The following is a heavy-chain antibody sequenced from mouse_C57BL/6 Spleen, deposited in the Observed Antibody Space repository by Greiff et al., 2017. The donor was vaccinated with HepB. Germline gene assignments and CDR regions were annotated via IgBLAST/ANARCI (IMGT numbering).Heavy chain of an antibody. D-gene: IGHD2-3*01. J-gene: IGHJ3*01. CDR1: GYTFTDYY. CDR2: INPYNGGT. CDR3: ASGDGWFAY. V-gene: IGHV1-19*01. Sequence: EVQVVESGPVLVKPGASVKMSCKASGYTFTDYYMNWVKQSHGKSLEWIGVINPYNGGTSYNQKFKGKATLTVDKSSSTAYMELNSLTSEDSAVYYCASGDGWFAYWGQGTLVTVSA.